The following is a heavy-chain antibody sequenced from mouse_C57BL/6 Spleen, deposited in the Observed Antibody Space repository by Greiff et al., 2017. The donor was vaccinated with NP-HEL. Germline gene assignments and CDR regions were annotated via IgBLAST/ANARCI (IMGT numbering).Heavy chain of an antibody. Sequence: LVKPGASVKISCKASGYSFTDYNMNWVKQSNGKSLEWIGVINPNYGITSYNQKFKGKATLTVDQSSSTANMQLNSLTSEDSAVYYCARGYDGSSRYFDVWGTGTTVTVSS. CDR2: INPNYGIT. CDR3: ARGYDGSSRYFDV. D-gene: IGHD1-1*01. J-gene: IGHJ1*03. V-gene: IGHV1-39*01. CDR1: GYSFTDYN.